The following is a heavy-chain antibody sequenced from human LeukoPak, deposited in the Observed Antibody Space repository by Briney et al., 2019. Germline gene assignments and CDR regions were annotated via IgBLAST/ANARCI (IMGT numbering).Heavy chain of an antibody. Sequence: ASVKVSCKASGYTFTGYYMHWVRQAPGQGLEWMGWINPNSGGTNYAQKFQGRVTMTRDTSISTAYMELSRLRSDDTAVYYCARGLKLVRGLEPHYYYYYYMDVWGKGTTVTISS. CDR1: GYTFTGYY. V-gene: IGHV1-2*02. CDR2: INPNSGGT. D-gene: IGHD3-10*01. CDR3: ARGLKLVRGLEPHYYYYYYMDV. J-gene: IGHJ6*03.